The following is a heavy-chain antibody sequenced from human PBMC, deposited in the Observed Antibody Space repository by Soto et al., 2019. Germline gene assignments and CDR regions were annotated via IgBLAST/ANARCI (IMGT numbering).Heavy chain of an antibody. CDR3: ARESEDLTSNFDY. V-gene: IGHV3-21*01. CDR2: ISSTTNYI. Sequence: GGSLRLSCAASGFTFTRYSMNWVRQAPGKGLEWVSSISSTTNYIYYADSMKGRFTVSRDNARNSVYLEMNSLSAEDTALYYCARESEDLTSNFDYWGQGTLVTVSS. J-gene: IGHJ4*02. CDR1: GFTFTRYS.